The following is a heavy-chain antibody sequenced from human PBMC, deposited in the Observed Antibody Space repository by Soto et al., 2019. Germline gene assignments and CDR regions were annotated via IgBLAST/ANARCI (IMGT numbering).Heavy chain of an antibody. CDR1: GGSITSYR. J-gene: IGHJ4*02. CDR2: INTSGNT. D-gene: IGHD1-7*01. CDR3: ARASGGNWDYEAY. V-gene: IGHV4-4*07. Sequence: QVQLQESGPGLVRPLETLSLTCKVSGGSITSYRWRWIRQPAGKGLEWIGRINTSGNTHYNPSLKSRVTVSIDTSQNQFFLTVTSVTAADSAVYYCARASGGNWDYEAYWGQGTPVTVSS.